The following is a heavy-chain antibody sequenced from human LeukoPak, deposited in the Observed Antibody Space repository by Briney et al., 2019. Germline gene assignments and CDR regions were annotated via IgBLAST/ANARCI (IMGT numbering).Heavy chain of an antibody. CDR3: ARGTKTGYTGYDWNY. J-gene: IGHJ4*02. CDR1: GGSISSYY. V-gene: IGHV4-59*01. D-gene: IGHD5-12*01. Sequence: PSETLSLTCTVSGGSISSYYWSWLRQPPGKGLEWIGYIYDIGSTSYNPSLKSRVTISVDTSSNQFSLMLTSVTAADSAVYYCARGTKTGYTGYDWNYWGQGSLVSVSS. CDR2: IYDIGST.